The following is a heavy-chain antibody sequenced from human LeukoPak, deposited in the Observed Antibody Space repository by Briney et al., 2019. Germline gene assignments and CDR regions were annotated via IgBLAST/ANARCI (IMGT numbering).Heavy chain of an antibody. J-gene: IGHJ4*02. V-gene: IGHV3-48*02. CDR1: GFAFSSCG. CDR3: AGYYSHTSGGFDY. D-gene: IGHD3-22*01. Sequence: PGGSLRLSCAASGFAFSSCGLNWVRQAPGKGLEWVSYISSSSSTICYADSMKGRFTISRDNAKNSLYLQMNSLRDEDTAVYYCAGYYSHTSGGFDYWGQGTLVTVSS. CDR2: ISSSSSTI.